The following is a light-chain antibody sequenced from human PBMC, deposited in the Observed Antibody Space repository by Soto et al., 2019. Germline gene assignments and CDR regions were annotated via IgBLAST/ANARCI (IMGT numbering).Light chain of an antibody. CDR2: AAS. V-gene: IGKV1-39*01. Sequence: DIQMTQSPSSLSASVGDRVTITCRASQSISSYLNWYQQKPGKAPKLLIYAASSLQSGVPSRFSGSGSGTDFTLTISSPQPEDFATYYCQQSYSTPGTFGHGTKVDIK. CDR1: QSISSY. J-gene: IGKJ1*01. CDR3: QQSYSTPGT.